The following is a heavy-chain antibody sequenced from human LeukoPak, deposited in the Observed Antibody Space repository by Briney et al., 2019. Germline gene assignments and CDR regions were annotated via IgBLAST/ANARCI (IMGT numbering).Heavy chain of an antibody. CDR1: GLTFRTTW. Sequence: GGSLRLSCATSGLTFRTTWMHWVRQAPGKGLMWVSRMNGEGTTIDYADSVKGRFTVSRDNAKNTLYLQVNNLRAEDTAVYYCARGPNSNWSGLDFWGQGTLLTVSS. V-gene: IGHV3-74*01. J-gene: IGHJ4*02. CDR3: ARGPNSNWSGLDF. D-gene: IGHD6-6*01. CDR2: MNGEGTTI.